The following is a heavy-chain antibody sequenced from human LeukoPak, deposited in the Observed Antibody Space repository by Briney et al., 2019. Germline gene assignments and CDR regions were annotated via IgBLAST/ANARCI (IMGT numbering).Heavy chain of an antibody. CDR1: EFTFSSYS. Sequence: GGSLRLSCAASEFTFSSYSMNWVRQAPGRGLEWVSYIRSSGNTLYCADSVKGRFTISRDNAKNSLYLQMNSLRAEDTAVYYCVRDPNALDYWGQGTLVTVSS. V-gene: IGHV3-48*01. CDR3: VRDPNALDY. D-gene: IGHD2-2*01. CDR2: IRSSGNTL. J-gene: IGHJ4*02.